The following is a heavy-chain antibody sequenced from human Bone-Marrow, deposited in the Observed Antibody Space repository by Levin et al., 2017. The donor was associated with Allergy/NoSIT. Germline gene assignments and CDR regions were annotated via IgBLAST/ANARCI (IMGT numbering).Heavy chain of an antibody. CDR1: GFTFSSYS. D-gene: IGHD2-15*01. CDR2: ISSSSSYI. V-gene: IGHV3-21*01. CDR3: ARSRIIVVVVAATTGRVGAFDI. J-gene: IGHJ3*02. Sequence: GESLKISCAASGFTFSSYSMNWVRQAPGKGLEWVSSISSSSSYIYYADSVKGRFTISRDNAKNSLYLQMNSLRAEDTAVYYCARSRIIVVVVAATTGRVGAFDIWGQGTMVTVSS.